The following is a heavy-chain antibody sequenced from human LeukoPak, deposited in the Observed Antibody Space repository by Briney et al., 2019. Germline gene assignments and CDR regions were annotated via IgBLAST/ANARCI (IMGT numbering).Heavy chain of an antibody. D-gene: IGHD4-17*01. CDR1: GFTVSSNY. CDR3: ARSLGRATVTTGYYYYMDV. V-gene: IGHV3-53*01. CDR2: IYSGGST. Sequence: GGSLRLSCAASGFTVSSNYMSWVRQAPGKGLEWVSVIYSGGSTYYADSVKGRFTISRDNSKNTLYLQMNSLRAEDTAVYYCARSLGRATVTTGYYYYMDVWGKGTTVTISS. J-gene: IGHJ6*03.